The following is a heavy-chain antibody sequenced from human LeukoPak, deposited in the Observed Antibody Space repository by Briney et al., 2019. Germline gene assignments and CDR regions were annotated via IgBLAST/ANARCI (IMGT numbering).Heavy chain of an antibody. J-gene: IGHJ4*02. CDR2: ISSSSSYI. CDR1: GFTFSSYS. CDR3: ARAEYSSSSSADY. V-gene: IGHV3-21*01. D-gene: IGHD6-6*01. Sequence: GGSLRLSCAASGFTFSSYSMNWVRQAPGKELEWVSSISSSSSYIYYADSGKGRFTISRDNAKNSLYLQMNSLRAEDTAVYYCARAEYSSSSSADYWGQGTLVTVSS.